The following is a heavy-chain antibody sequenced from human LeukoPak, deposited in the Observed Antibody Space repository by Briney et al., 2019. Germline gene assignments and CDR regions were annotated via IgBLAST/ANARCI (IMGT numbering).Heavy chain of an antibody. Sequence: ASGKVSCKASGYTFTSYAIHWVRQAPGQRLEWLGGFNACNGNAKYSQKFPARVTITRDTSASTAYVELRSLRSEDTAVCYCARWNGYFDDWGQGTPVTVAS. CDR2: FNACNGNA. CDR1: GYTFTSYA. CDR3: ARWNGYFDD. D-gene: IGHD4-23*01. V-gene: IGHV1-3*01. J-gene: IGHJ4*02.